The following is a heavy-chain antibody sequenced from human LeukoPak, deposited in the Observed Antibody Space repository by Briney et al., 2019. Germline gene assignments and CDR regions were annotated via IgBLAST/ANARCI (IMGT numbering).Heavy chain of an antibody. J-gene: IGHJ2*01. V-gene: IGHV3-30*02. D-gene: IGHD5-18*01. CDR2: IRYDGSNK. CDR3: AKGPGETAAADYWYFDL. Sequence: GGSLRLSCAASGFTFSSYGMHWVRQAPGKGLEWVAFIRYDGSNKHYADSVKGRFTISRDNSKNTLSLQMSSLRGEDTAVYYCAKGPGETAAADYWYFDLWGRGTLVTVSS. CDR1: GFTFSSYG.